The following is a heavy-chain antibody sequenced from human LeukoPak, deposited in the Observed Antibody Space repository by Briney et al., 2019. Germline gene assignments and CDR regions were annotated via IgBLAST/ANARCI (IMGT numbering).Heavy chain of an antibody. CDR3: AGDYDILTGYYPLDY. CDR1: GFTFSSYA. D-gene: IGHD3-9*01. V-gene: IGHV3-30-3*01. Sequence: GGSLRLSCAASGFTFSSYAMHWVRQALGKGLEWVAVISYDGSNKYYADSVKGRFTISRDNSKNTLYLQMNSLRAEDTAVYYCAGDYDILTGYYPLDYWGQGTLVTVSS. J-gene: IGHJ4*02. CDR2: ISYDGSNK.